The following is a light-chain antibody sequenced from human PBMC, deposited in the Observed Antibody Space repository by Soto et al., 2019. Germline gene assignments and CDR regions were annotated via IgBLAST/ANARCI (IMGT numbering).Light chain of an antibody. CDR1: SSDVGGYNY. V-gene: IGLV2-14*01. J-gene: IGLJ1*01. CDR2: DVS. Sequence: QSALTQPASVSGSPGQSITISCTGTSSDVGGYNYVSWYQQHPGKAPKLMIYDVSNRPSGVSNRFSGSKSGNTASLTISGLQDEDDADYYCSSYTSSSFYVFGTGTKLTVL. CDR3: SSYTSSSFYV.